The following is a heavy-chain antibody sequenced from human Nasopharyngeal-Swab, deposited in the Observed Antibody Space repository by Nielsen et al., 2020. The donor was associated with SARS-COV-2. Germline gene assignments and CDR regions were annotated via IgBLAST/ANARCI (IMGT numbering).Heavy chain of an antibody. D-gene: IGHD3-10*01. CDR1: GGSISSGGYY. CDR3: ARDRRAQSGRGFGEPWNYYGMDV. CDR2: IYYSGST. V-gene: IGHV4-31*03. J-gene: IGHJ6*02. Sequence: SETLSLTCTVSGGSISSGGYYWSWIRQHPGKGLEWIGYIYYSGSTYYNPSLKSRVTISVDTSKNQFSLKLSSVTAADMAVYYCARDRRAQSGRGFGEPWNYYGMDVWGQRTTVTVSS.